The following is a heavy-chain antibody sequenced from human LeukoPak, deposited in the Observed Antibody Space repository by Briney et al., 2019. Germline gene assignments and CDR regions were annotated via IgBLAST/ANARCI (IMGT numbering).Heavy chain of an antibody. Sequence: GGSLRLSCAASGFTFSNYGMHWVRQAPGKGLEWVAFIRYDGSYQYYADSVKGRFTISRDNSKNTVYLQMNSLRAEDTAVYYCARVESYPLRNAFDIWGQGTMVTVSS. CDR3: ARVESYPLRNAFDI. V-gene: IGHV3-30*02. CDR2: IRYDGSYQ. J-gene: IGHJ3*02. CDR1: GFTFSNYG. D-gene: IGHD1-14*01.